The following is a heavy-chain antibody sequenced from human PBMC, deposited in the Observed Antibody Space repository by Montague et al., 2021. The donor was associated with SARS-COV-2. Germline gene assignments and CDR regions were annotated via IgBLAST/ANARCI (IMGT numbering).Heavy chain of an antibody. J-gene: IGHJ6*02. D-gene: IGHD3-9*01. V-gene: IGHV2-70*11. CDR3: ARRTYDILTGYDYGMDV. Sequence: PALVKLTQTLTLTCTFSRFSLSTSGMCVSWIRQPPGKALEWLARIDWDDDKYYSTSLKTRLTISEDTSKNQVVLTMTNVDPVDTATYYCARRTYDILTGYDYGMDVWGQGTTVTVSS. CDR1: RFSLSTSGMC. CDR2: IDWDDDK.